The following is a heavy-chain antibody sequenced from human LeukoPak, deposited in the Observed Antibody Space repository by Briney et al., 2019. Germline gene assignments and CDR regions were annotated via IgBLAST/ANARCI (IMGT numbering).Heavy chain of an antibody. CDR2: IYHSGST. Sequence: SETLSLTCTVSGGSISSYYWSWIRQTPGVGLEWIGYIYHSGSTKYNPSLKSRVTISVDTSKNQFSLKLSSVTAADTAVYYCARDFPESKGWGLDPWGQGTLVTVSS. V-gene: IGHV4-59*01. CDR1: GGSISSYY. D-gene: IGHD1-14*01. CDR3: ARDFPESKGWGLDP. J-gene: IGHJ5*02.